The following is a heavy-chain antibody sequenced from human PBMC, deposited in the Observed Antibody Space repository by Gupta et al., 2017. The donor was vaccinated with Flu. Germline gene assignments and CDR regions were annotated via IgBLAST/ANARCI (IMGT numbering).Heavy chain of an antibody. CDR2: IDWDGDK. J-gene: IGHJ6*03. CDR3: ARVLIGGGYYYHMDV. V-gene: IGHV2-70*01. D-gene: IGHD2-15*01. Sequence: QVTLRESGPALVRPTQTLTLTCTFSGFSLSTTGLCVSWLRQSPGKAPEWLALIDWDGDKYYNASLETRLTLSKGASKNQVVLTLTNMESVDTATYYCARVLIGGGYYYHMDVWGKGTAVAISS. CDR1: GFSLSTTGLC.